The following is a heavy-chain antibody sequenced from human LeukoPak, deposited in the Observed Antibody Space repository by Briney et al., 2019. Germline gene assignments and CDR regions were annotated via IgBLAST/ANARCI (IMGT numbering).Heavy chain of an antibody. D-gene: IGHD3-22*01. CDR1: GGSISSGDYY. Sequence: SETLSLTCTVSGGSISSGDYYWSWIRQPPGKGLEWIGYIYYSGSTYYNPSLKSRDTISVDTSKNQFSLKLSSVTAADTAVYYCARVLSSSGYYYQPPYYYYMDVWGKGTTVTVSS. J-gene: IGHJ6*03. CDR2: IYYSGST. V-gene: IGHV4-30-4*08. CDR3: ARVLSSSGYYYQPPYYYYMDV.